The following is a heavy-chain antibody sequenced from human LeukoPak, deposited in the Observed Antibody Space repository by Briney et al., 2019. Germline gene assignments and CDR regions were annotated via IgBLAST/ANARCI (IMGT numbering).Heavy chain of an antibody. CDR3: ARVFWSGSYYFYYGMDV. V-gene: IGHV4-34*01. D-gene: IGHD3-3*01. CDR1: GGSFSGYY. J-gene: IGHJ6*02. CDR2: INHSGST. Sequence: PSETLSLTCAVYGGSFSGYYWSWIRQPPGKGLEWIGEINHSGSTNYNPSLKSRVTISVDTSKNQFSLKLSSVTAADTAVYYCARVFWSGSYYFYYGMDVWGQGTTVTVSS.